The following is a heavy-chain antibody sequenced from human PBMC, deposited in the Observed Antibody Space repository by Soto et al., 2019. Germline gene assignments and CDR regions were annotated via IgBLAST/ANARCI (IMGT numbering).Heavy chain of an antibody. Sequence: QVQLVQSGAEVKKPGASVKVSCKASGYSFTSYDMNWVRQAPGQGLEWMGWVNPNSGDTDYAQKFQDRVTMTTDTSIRTAYMELSSLRSEDTAVYYCERVSFLAPVTGAEIFDFWGQGTMVTVSS. CDR2: VNPNSGDT. CDR1: GYSFTSYD. CDR3: ERVSFLAPVTGAEIFDF. J-gene: IGHJ3*01. D-gene: IGHD2-21*02. V-gene: IGHV1-8*01.